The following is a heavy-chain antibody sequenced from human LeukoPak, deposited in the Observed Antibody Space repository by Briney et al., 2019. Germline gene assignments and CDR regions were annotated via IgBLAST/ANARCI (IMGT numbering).Heavy chain of an antibody. CDR2: ISGSGDYI. CDR3: ARDSSTTTWDY. V-gene: IGHV3-21*06. CDR1: GFTFSSYT. D-gene: IGHD4-17*01. Sequence: GGSLRLSCAASGFTFSSYTMNWVRQAPGKGLEWVSSISGSGDYIYYTDSLKGRFTISRDNAKNSLYLQMNGLRAEDTAVYYYARDSSTTTWDYWGQGTLVTVSS. J-gene: IGHJ4*02.